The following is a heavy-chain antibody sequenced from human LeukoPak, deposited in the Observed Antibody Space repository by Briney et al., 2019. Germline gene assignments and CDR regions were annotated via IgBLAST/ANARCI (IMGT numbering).Heavy chain of an antibody. Sequence: GGSLRLSCAASGFTFSNAWMSWVRQAPGKGLEWVGRIKSKTDGGTTDYAAPVKGRFTISRDDSKNTLYLQMNSLKTEDTAVYYCLLTTVTTNDALDIWGQGTMVTVSS. CDR1: GFTFSNAW. CDR3: LLTTVTTNDALDI. D-gene: IGHD4-17*01. V-gene: IGHV3-15*01. J-gene: IGHJ3*02. CDR2: IKSKTDGGTT.